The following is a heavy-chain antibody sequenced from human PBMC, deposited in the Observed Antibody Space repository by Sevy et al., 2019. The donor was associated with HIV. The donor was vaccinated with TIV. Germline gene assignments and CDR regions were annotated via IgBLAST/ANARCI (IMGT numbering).Heavy chain of an antibody. Sequence: GGSLRLSCAASGFTFSSYSMNWVRQAPGKGLEWVSYISSSSSTIYYADSVKGRFTISRDNAKNSLYLQMNSLRAEDRAVYYCARGGKNRGEGTLYYFDYWGQGTLVTVSS. CDR2: ISSSSSTI. D-gene: IGHD3-16*01. CDR1: GFTFSSYS. V-gene: IGHV3-48*01. J-gene: IGHJ4*02. CDR3: ARGGKNRGEGTLYYFDY.